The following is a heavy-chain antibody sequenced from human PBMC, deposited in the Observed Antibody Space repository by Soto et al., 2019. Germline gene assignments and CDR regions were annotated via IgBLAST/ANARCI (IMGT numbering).Heavy chain of an antibody. CDR2: ITGSDGKT. J-gene: IGHJ4*02. CDR1: RFSFASFA. Sequence: SLRLSCTTSRFSFASFAMTWVRQAPGKGLEWVATITGSDGKTYYADSVKGRFSISRDTSRNTLYLQMNSLRADDTAIYYCAKWSYLDYWGQGTRVTVSS. D-gene: IGHD3-3*01. V-gene: IGHV3-23*01. CDR3: AKWSYLDY.